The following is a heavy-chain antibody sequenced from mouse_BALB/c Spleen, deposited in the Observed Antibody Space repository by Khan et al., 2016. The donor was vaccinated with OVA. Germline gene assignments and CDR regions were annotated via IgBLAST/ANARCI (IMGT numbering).Heavy chain of an antibody. CDR3: ARSNSYWYFDV. Sequence: QLQLVQSGPELKKPGETVKISCKASGYTFTNYGMNWVKQAPGKGLKWMGWINTYTGQPTYADDFKGRFAFSLETSASTAYLPINTLKNEDTATCVCARSNSYWYFDVWGAGTTVTVSS. J-gene: IGHJ1*01. V-gene: IGHV9-3-1*01. CDR1: GYTFTNYG. D-gene: IGHD4-1*02. CDR2: INTYTGQP.